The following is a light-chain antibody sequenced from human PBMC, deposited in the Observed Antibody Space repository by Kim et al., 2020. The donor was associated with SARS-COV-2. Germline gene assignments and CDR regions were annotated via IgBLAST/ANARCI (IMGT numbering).Light chain of an antibody. CDR2: DVT. J-gene: IGLJ3*02. V-gene: IGLV2-11*03. CDR1: SRDAGSYIY. CDR3: CSFAGRYTWV. Sequence: GQSVTIAGTGTSRDAGSYIYVSWHQQHPGKAPKLLIYDVTKRPSGVPDRFSGSKSGNTASLTISGLQTEDDADYYCCSFAGRYTWVFGGGTKLTVL.